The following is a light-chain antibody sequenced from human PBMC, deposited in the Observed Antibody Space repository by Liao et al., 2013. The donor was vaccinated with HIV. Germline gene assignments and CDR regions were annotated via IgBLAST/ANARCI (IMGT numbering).Light chain of an antibody. CDR3: QAWDSSTPLYV. Sequence: YELTQPPSLSVSPGQTAIISCSGHALGGKYISWYQHPPGQSPVVLIYQDTKRPSGIPERFTGSNSGDTATLTISGTQALDEADYYCQAWDSSTPLYVFGTGTKVTVL. V-gene: IGLV3-1*01. CDR1: ALGGKY. J-gene: IGLJ1*01. CDR2: QDT.